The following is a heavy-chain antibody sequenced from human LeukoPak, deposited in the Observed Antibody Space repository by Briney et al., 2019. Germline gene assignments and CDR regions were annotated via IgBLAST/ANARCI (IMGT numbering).Heavy chain of an antibody. Sequence: PSETLSLTCTVSGGSISSHYWSWIRQPPGKGLEWIGYIYYSGSTNYNPSLKSRVTISVDTSKNQFSLKLSSVTAADTAVYYCARARAYSSSWYDTNWFDPWGQGTLVTVSS. J-gene: IGHJ5*02. CDR1: GGSISSHY. CDR2: IYYSGST. CDR3: ARARAYSSSWYDTNWFDP. V-gene: IGHV4-59*11. D-gene: IGHD6-13*01.